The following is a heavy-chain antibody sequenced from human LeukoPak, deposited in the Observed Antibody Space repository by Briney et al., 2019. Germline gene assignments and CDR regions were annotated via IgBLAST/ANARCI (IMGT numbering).Heavy chain of an antibody. V-gene: IGHV3-11*05. CDR2: ISSSSSYI. J-gene: IGHJ4*02. CDR3: ARAGAAGTTVDY. CDR1: GFTFSDYY. Sequence: GGSLRLSCAASGFTFSDYYMSWIRQAPGKGLEWVSSISSSSSYIYYADSVKGRFTISRDNAKNSLYLQMNSLRAEDTAVYYCARAGAAGTTVDYWGQGTLVTVSS. D-gene: IGHD6-13*01.